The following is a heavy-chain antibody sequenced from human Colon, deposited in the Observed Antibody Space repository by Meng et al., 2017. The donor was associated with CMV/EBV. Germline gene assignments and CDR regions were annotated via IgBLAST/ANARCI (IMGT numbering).Heavy chain of an antibody. J-gene: IGHJ6*02. Sequence: GGSLRLSCAASGFTASDNYMTWVRQAPGKGLEWVSVMYSGSSPDYADSVKGRFTISRDNSKNTVYLQMNSLRVEDTAVYYCARGQEGYCRSTACYAMDVWGQGTTVTVSS. V-gene: IGHV3-66*02. CDR1: GFTASDNY. CDR2: MYSGSSP. D-gene: IGHD2-2*01. CDR3: ARGQEGYCRSTACYAMDV.